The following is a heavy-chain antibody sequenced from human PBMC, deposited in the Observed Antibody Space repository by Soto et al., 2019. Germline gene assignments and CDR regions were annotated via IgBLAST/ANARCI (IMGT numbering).Heavy chain of an antibody. Sequence: GGSLRLSCAASGFTFSSYAMHWVRQAPGKGLEWVAVISYDGSNKYYADSVKGRFTISRDNSKNTLYLQMNSLRAEDTPVYYCARDAGRITMIVVVMGTIDYYFDYWGQGTLVTVSS. D-gene: IGHD3-22*01. CDR1: GFTFSSYA. CDR3: ARDAGRITMIVVVMGTIDYYFDY. J-gene: IGHJ4*02. V-gene: IGHV3-30-3*01. CDR2: ISYDGSNK.